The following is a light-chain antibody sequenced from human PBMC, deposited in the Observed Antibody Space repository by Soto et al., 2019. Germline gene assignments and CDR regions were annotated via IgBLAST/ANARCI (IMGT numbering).Light chain of an antibody. Sequence: DIQMTQSPSSLSASVGDRVTITCRASQSVNRNLHWYQQRPGKAPKLVISGASSLQSGVPSRFSGSGSGTDFTLTISSLQPEDFATYYCQQSLITQYSFGQGTKLEIK. CDR2: GAS. CDR1: QSVNRN. CDR3: QQSLITQYS. V-gene: IGKV1-39*01. J-gene: IGKJ2*03.